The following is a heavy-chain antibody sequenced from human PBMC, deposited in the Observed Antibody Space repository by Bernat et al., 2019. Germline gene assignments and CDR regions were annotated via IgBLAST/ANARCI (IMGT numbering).Heavy chain of an antibody. CDR3: ARVSRGGSSRVADY. D-gene: IGHD6-13*01. Sequence: QVQLQESGPGLVKPSETLSLTCTVSGGSISSYYWSWIRQPPGKGLEWIGYIYYSGSTNYNPSLKSRVTISVDTSKNQFSLKLSSVTAADTAVYYCARVSRGGSSRVADYWGQGTLVTVSS. CDR1: GGSISSYY. J-gene: IGHJ4*02. V-gene: IGHV4-59*12. CDR2: IYYSGST.